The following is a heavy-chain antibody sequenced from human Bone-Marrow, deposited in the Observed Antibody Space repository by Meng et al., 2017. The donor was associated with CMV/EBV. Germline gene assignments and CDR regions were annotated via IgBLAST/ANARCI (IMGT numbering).Heavy chain of an antibody. CDR2: IYYSGST. CDR3: ARILYESSGYPDY. D-gene: IGHD3-22*01. V-gene: IGHV4-59*08. Sequence: GSLRLSCTVSGGSISYYYWSWIRQPPGKGLEWIGSIYYSGSTNYSPSLKSRVTISVDTSKNQFSLKLSSVTAADTAVYYCARILYESSGYPDYWGQGTLVTVSS. J-gene: IGHJ4*02. CDR1: GGSISYYY.